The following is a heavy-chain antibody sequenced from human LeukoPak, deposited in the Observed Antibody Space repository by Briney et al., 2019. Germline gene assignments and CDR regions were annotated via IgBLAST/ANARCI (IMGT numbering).Heavy chain of an antibody. Sequence: GWALRHSCACSVFTFSDYLMSWIRQAPWKGLEGVSYISSSGSTIYYADSVKGRFTISRDNAKNSLYLQMNSLRAEDTAVYYCAREYDSGDYGLFDSWGQGALVTVSS. J-gene: IGHJ4*02. D-gene: IGHD3-10*01. CDR3: AREYDSGDYGLFDS. CDR1: VFTFSDYL. V-gene: IGHV3-11*04. CDR2: ISSSGSTI.